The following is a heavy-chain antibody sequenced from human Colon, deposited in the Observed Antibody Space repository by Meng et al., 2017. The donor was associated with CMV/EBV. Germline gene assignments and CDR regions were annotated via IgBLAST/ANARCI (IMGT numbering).Heavy chain of an antibody. CDR1: GFSVSRNY. J-gene: IGHJ5*02. D-gene: IGHD2-21*02. V-gene: IGHV3-53*01. Sequence: GGPLRLSCAASGFSVSRNYVSWVRQGPGKGLEWLAVIYDTGSRYYADSVKGRFTVSRDESKNTVFLQMNNLRPEDTAVYYCARNRLECGGDCYFADSWDQGTLVTVSS. CDR3: ARNRLECGGDCYFADS. CDR2: IYDTGSR.